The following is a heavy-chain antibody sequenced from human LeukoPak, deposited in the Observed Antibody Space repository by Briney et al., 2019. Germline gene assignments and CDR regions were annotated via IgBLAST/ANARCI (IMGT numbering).Heavy chain of an antibody. Sequence: GGSLRLSCAASGFTFSSYEMNWVRQAPGKGLEWISYISSSGNSIYYADSLKGRFTISRDNAKNSLYLQMNSLRAEDTAVYYCAKGGPYYYGSGSYEGFDYWGQGTLVTVSS. CDR2: ISSSGNSI. CDR1: GFTFSSYE. V-gene: IGHV3-48*03. CDR3: AKGGPYYYGSGSYEGFDY. J-gene: IGHJ4*02. D-gene: IGHD3-10*01.